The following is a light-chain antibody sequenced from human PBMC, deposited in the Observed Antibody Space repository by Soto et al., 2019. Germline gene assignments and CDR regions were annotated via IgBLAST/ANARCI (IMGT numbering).Light chain of an antibody. J-gene: IGKJ1*01. V-gene: IGKV3-15*01. CDR1: QSVSSY. CDR2: GAS. CDR3: QQYRSWPRT. Sequence: EIVLTQSPATLSVSPGERVTLSCRASQSVSSYLAWYQQKPGQAPRLLIYGASTGATGIPARFSGSGSGTEFTLTITSLRPEDFGVYYCQQYRSWPRTFGQGTKVDIK.